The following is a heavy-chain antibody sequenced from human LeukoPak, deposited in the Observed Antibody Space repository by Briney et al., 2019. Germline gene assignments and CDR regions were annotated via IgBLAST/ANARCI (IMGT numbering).Heavy chain of an antibody. CDR2: IYYSGST. D-gene: IGHD3-3*01. Sequence: TSETLSLTCTVSGGSISSSSYYWGWIRQPPGKGLEWIGSIYYSGSTYYNPSLKSRVTISVDTSKNQFSLKLSSVTAADTAVYYCARAGASWVGYYDFWSGYYGHDAFDIWGQGTMVTVSS. CDR1: GGSISSSSYY. V-gene: IGHV4-39*07. CDR3: ARAGASWVGYYDFWSGYYGHDAFDI. J-gene: IGHJ3*02.